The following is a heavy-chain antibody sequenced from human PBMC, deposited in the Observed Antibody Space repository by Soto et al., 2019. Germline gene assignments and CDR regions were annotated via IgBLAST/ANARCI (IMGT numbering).Heavy chain of an antibody. CDR3: ARGAGSSWYSIILSEFQDPFDY. CDR1: GFTFSSYW. V-gene: IGHV3-74*01. J-gene: IGHJ4*02. D-gene: IGHD6-13*01. Sequence: GGSLRLSCAASGFTFSSYWMHWVRQAPGKGLVWVSRINSDGSSTSYADSVKGRFTISRDNAKNTLYLQMNSLRAEDTAVYYCARGAGSSWYSIILSEFQDPFDYWGQGTLVTVSS. CDR2: INSDGSST.